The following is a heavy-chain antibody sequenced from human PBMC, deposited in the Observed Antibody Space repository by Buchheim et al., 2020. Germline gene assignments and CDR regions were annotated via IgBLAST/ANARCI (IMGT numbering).Heavy chain of an antibody. Sequence: QVQLVQSGAEVTKPGSSVKVSCKASGGTFSSYAISWVRQATGHGLEWMGGTIPIFGKANYAQKFQGRVTITADESTSTAYMELISLKSEGTAVYYWAGGYYDSSGYRYWGQGTL. J-gene: IGHJ4*02. CDR3: AGGYYDSSGYRY. D-gene: IGHD3-22*01. CDR1: GGTFSSYA. V-gene: IGHV1-69*01. CDR2: TIPIFGKA.